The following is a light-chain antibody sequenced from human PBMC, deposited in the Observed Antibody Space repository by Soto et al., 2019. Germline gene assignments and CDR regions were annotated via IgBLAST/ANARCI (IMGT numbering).Light chain of an antibody. V-gene: IGKV3-20*01. Sequence: GLTQSAATLSLCLGEGGSLAWRACPSVSSFLAWYQQKPGQAPRLLIYDASHRATGIPARFSGSRSGTDFTLTISRLEPEDFAVYHCQQYGSSPTTFGQGTKVDIK. CDR2: DAS. CDR3: QQYGSSPTT. J-gene: IGKJ1*01. CDR1: PSVSSF.